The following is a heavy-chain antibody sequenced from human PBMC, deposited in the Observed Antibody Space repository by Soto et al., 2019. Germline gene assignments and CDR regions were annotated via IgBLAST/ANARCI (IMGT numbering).Heavy chain of an antibody. CDR2: IHHSGAT. J-gene: IGHJ4*02. D-gene: IGHD4-4*01. Sequence: LSLTCTVSDGSISGSVYYWGWIRQPPGKGLRWIGSIHHSGATHDNPSLRSRVTISVDTSKNQFSLKLSSVTAEDTAVYYCARPPGGRFTLTPYDNWGQGTLVTVSS. CDR3: ARPPGGRFTLTPYDN. CDR1: DGSISGSVYY. V-gene: IGHV4-39*01.